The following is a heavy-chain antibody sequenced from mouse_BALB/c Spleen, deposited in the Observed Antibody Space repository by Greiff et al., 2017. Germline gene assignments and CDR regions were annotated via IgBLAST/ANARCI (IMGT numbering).Heavy chain of an antibody. D-gene: IGHD2-2*01. J-gene: IGHJ3*01. Sequence: VQRVESGAELARPGASVKMSCKASGYTFTSYTMHWVKQRPGQGLEWIGYINPSSGYTNYNQKFKDKATLTADKSSSTAYMQLSSLTSEDSAVYYCARSGGYDGGSWFAYWGQGTLVTVSA. CDR3: ARSGGYDGGSWFAY. CDR1: GYTFTSYT. V-gene: IGHV1-4*01. CDR2: INPSSGYT.